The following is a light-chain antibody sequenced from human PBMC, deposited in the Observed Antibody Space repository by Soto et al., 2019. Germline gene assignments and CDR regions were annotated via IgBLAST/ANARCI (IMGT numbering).Light chain of an antibody. J-gene: IGKJ5*01. CDR2: DAS. V-gene: IGKV3-11*01. CDR1: QSVTTF. Sequence: EIVLTQSPATLSLSPGDRATLSCRASQSVTTFLAWYQQKPGQAPRLLIYDASNRATGIPARFSGSGSGTDFTLTISSLEPEDFAVYYCQQRLNWITFGQGTRLE. CDR3: QQRLNWIT.